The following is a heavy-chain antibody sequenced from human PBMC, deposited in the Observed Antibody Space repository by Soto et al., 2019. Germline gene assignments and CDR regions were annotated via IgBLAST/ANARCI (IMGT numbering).Heavy chain of an antibody. Sequence: GGSLRLSCAASGFVVSRKYMSWVRQTPGKGLEWVSVIYSGGSTYYADSVKGRFTISRDNAKNSLYLQMNSLRAEDTAVYYCARDYCSGGSCYRGPFDYWGQGTLVTVSS. V-gene: IGHV3-53*01. D-gene: IGHD2-15*01. CDR2: IYSGGST. CDR3: ARDYCSGGSCYRGPFDY. CDR1: GFVVSRKY. J-gene: IGHJ4*02.